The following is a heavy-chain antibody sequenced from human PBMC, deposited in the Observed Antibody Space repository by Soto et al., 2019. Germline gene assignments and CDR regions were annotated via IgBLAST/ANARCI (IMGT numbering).Heavy chain of an antibody. D-gene: IGHD2-15*01. CDR1: GDSLTTSGVG. J-gene: IGHJ4*02. Sequence: QITLRESGPTLVQPTQTLTLTCTLSGDSLTTSGVGVGWIRQPPGKALEWLALIYWDDDKRFSPSLKSRLALTRDTSQNQVVMTMTDMAPVDTAIYYCAHRQRTVVVGAPFDLWGQGSQVTVSS. CDR2: IYWDDDK. V-gene: IGHV2-5*02. CDR3: AHRQRTVVVGAPFDL.